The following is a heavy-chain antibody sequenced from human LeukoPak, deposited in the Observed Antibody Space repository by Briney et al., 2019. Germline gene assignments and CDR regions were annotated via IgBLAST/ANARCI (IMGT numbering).Heavy chain of an antibody. CDR1: GFTFSSYA. Sequence: GGSLRLSCAASGFTFSSYAMSWVPQAPGRGLEWVSAISGRGGSTYYADSVKGRFTMSRDNPKNTLYLQMNSLRAEDTAVYYCASYLGYCSGGSCYSGDWFYFDYWGQGTLVTVSS. V-gene: IGHV3-23*01. CDR3: ASYLGYCSGGSCYSGDWFYFDY. CDR2: ISGRGGST. D-gene: IGHD2-15*01. J-gene: IGHJ4*02.